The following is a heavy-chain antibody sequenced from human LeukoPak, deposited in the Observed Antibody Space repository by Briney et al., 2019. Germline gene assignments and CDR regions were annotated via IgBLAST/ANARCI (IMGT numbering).Heavy chain of an antibody. Sequence: GGSLRLSCAASGFTFSSYAMSWVRQAPGKGLEWVSAISGSGGSTYYADSVKGRFTISRDNSKNTLYLQMNSLRAEDTAVYYCAKGRDFWSGYYISQHWGQGTLVTASS. CDR1: GFTFSSYA. D-gene: IGHD3-3*01. CDR2: ISGSGGST. CDR3: AKGRDFWSGYYISQH. V-gene: IGHV3-23*01. J-gene: IGHJ1*01.